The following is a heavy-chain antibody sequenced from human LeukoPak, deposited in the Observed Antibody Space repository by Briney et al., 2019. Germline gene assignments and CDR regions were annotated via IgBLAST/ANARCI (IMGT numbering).Heavy chain of an antibody. J-gene: IGHJ6*04. CDR3: TRDNLVEDWSHAFPRYYYYGMDV. CDR1: GFTYGDYA. Sequence: GRSLRLSCTASGFTYGDYAMSWVRQAPGKGREWVGFIRSKACGGTTEYAASVKGRFTISRDDSKSIAYLQMNSLKTEDTAVYYCTRDNLVEDWSHAFPRYYYYGMDVWGKGTTVTVSS. D-gene: IGHD3/OR15-3a*01. V-gene: IGHV3-49*04. CDR2: IRSKACGGTT.